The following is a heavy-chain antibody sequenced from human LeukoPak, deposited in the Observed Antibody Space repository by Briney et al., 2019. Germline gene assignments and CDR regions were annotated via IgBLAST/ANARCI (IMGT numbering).Heavy chain of an antibody. Sequence: SETLSLTCTVSGASVSGSPYYWRWIRQPPGKGLEWIGSIYSSGSTYYNASPQSRVTISIETSKNQISLRLNSVTAADTAIYYCAKSGGYGLIDYWGQGTLVTVSS. D-gene: IGHD1-26*01. J-gene: IGHJ4*02. V-gene: IGHV4-39*01. CDR1: GASVSGSPYY. CDR3: AKSGGYGLIDY. CDR2: IYSSGST.